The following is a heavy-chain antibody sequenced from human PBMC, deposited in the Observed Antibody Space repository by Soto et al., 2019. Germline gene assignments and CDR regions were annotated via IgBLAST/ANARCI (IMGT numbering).Heavy chain of an antibody. J-gene: IGHJ3*01. CDR1: GYTFTGYG. D-gene: IGHD2-15*01. V-gene: IGHV1-18*01. CDR3: GRDESGGIIDS. CDR2: ISVFNGNT. Sequence: QVQLVQSGAEVKKPGASVKVSCKTSGYTFTGYGINWVRQAPGHGLEWMGWISVFNGNTKYGQNIQDRVIMTTDTPTSTAYMELRSVRSDDTAVYFCGRDESGGIIDSWDQGTMLIVSS.